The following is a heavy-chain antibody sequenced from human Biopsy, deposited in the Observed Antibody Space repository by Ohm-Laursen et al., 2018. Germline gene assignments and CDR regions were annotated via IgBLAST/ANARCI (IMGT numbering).Heavy chain of an antibody. CDR1: GDSISSYY. J-gene: IGHJ2*01. CDR3: ARDRGYYSDRTVPGYFDL. V-gene: IGHV4-59*01. Sequence: SHTLSLTCTVSGDSISSYYWSWIRQPPGKGLEWIGYVYYTGSTDYNPSLQSRVTISVDTSKNHFSLRLSSVTAAVTAIYYCARDRGYYSDRTVPGYFDLWGRGTLVTVSS. CDR2: VYYTGST. D-gene: IGHD3-22*01.